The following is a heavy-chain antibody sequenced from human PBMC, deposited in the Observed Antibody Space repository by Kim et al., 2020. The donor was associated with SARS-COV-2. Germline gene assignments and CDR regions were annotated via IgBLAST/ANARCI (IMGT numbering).Heavy chain of an antibody. D-gene: IGHD3-10*01. Sequence: DSVKGGFTISRDNARNTLYLKMNSLRAEDTAVYYCARDRGRFNAVDGFDPWGQGTLVTVSS. V-gene: IGHV3-74*01. CDR3: ARDRGRFNAVDGFDP. J-gene: IGHJ5*02.